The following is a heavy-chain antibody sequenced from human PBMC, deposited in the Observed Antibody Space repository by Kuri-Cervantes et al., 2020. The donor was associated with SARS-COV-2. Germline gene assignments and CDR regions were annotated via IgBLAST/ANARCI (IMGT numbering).Heavy chain of an antibody. J-gene: IGHJ6*02. CDR3: ARDAYSSSWYYYYYGMDV. V-gene: IGHV3-66*03. D-gene: IGHD6-13*01. CDR2: IYSCGST. Sequence: GESLKISCAASGFTVSSNYMSWVRQAPGKGLEWVSVIYSCGSTYYADSVKGRFTISRDNSKNTLYLQMNSLRAEDTAVYYCARDAYSSSWYYYYYGMDVWGQGTTVTVSS. CDR1: GFTVSSNY.